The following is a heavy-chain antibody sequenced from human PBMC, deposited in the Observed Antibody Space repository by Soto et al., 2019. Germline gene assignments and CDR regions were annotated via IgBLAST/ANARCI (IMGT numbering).Heavy chain of an antibody. D-gene: IGHD1-26*01. CDR3: ARGGGSYGVYYYYGMDV. CDR1: GGSVSSGSYY. J-gene: IGHJ6*02. CDR2: IYYSGST. Sequence: PSETLSLTCTVSGGSVSSGSYYWSWIRQPPGKGLEWIGYIYYSGSTNYNPSLKSRVTISVDTSKNQFSLKLSSVTAADTAVYYCARGGGSYGVYYYYGMDVWGQGTTVTVSS. V-gene: IGHV4-61*01.